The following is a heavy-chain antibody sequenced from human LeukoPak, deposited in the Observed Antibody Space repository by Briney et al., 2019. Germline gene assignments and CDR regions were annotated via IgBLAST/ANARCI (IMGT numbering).Heavy chain of an antibody. Sequence: GGSLRLSCAASGFTFSSYWMSCVRQAPGKGLEWVAFIRYDGSNKYYADSVKGRFTISRDNSKNTLYLQMNSLRAEDTAVYYCAKESYVNYYYYYMDVWGKGTTVTISS. D-gene: IGHD3-10*02. V-gene: IGHV3-30*02. CDR1: GFTFSSYW. CDR3: AKESYVNYYYYYMDV. J-gene: IGHJ6*03. CDR2: IRYDGSNK.